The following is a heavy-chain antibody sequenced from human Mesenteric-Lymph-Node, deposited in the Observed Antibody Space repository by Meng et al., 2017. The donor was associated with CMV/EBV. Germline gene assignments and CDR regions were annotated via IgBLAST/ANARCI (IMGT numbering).Heavy chain of an antibody. CDR1: GDSISNSTYY. CDR3: ARRGNYDSDYSEY. CDR2: VHHSGNN. J-gene: IGHJ4*02. Sequence: QLQLHDLGRALLKPSEPLSLSCIVSGDSISNSTYYWTWIRQRPGQGLEWIGSVHHSGNNYYNPSLKGSLTISVDTSANLFSLRLTTVTATDTATYSCARRGNYDSDYSEYWAQGTLVTVSS. V-gene: IGHV4-39*01. D-gene: IGHD3-22*01.